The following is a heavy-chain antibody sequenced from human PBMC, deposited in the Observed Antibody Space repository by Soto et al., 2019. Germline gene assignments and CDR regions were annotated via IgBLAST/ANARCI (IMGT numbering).Heavy chain of an antibody. CDR1: GFTFSSYG. J-gene: IGHJ4*02. CDR2: ISYDGSNK. V-gene: IGHV3-30*18. D-gene: IGHD3-16*02. CDR3: AKDRIMITFGGVIAGPFDY. Sequence: QVQLVESGGGVVQPGRSLRLSCAASGFTFSSYGMHWVRQAPGKGLEWVAVISYDGSNKYYADSVKGRFTISRDNSKNTLYLQMNSLRDKDTAVYYCAKDRIMITFGGVIAGPFDYWGQGTLVTVSS.